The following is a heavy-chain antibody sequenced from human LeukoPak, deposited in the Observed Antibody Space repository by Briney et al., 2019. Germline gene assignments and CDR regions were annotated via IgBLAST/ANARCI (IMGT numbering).Heavy chain of an antibody. V-gene: IGHV3-48*01. J-gene: IGHJ5*02. Sequence: GGSLRLSCAASGFTFSSYSMNWVRQAPGKGLEWVSYISSSSSTIYYADSVKGRFTISRDNAKNSLYLQMNSLRAEDTAVYYCARGFQYYDILTGYYPDWSWFDPWGQGTLVTVSS. D-gene: IGHD3-9*01. CDR1: GFTFSSYS. CDR3: ARGFQYYDILTGYYPDWSWFDP. CDR2: ISSSSSTI.